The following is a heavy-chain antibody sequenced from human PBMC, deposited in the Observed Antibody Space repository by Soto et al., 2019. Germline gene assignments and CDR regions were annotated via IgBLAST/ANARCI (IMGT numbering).Heavy chain of an antibody. D-gene: IGHD2-15*01. CDR2: ISRLSDYI. CDR3: ARDLTKVVRSLYYFDY. Sequence: EVQLMDSGGGLVKPGGSLRLSCAASGFTFSSYSMNWVRQAPGKGLEWVSSISRLSDYIYYADSVKGRFTISRDNAKNSLYLQMNNLRAEDTAVYYCARDLTKVVRSLYYFDYWGQGTLVTVSS. J-gene: IGHJ4*02. V-gene: IGHV3-21*01. CDR1: GFTFSSYS.